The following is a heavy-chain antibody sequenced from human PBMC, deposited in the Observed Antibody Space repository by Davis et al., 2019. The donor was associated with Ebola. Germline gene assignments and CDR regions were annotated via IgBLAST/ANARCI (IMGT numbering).Heavy chain of an antibody. CDR2: IYYSGST. J-gene: IGHJ5*02. Sequence: ESLKISCAASGFTFSNYAMSWVRQAPGKGLEWIGYIYYSGSTNYNPSLKSRVTISVDTSKNQFSLKLSSVTAADTAVYYCARVLTTVTTGWFDPWGQGTLVTVSS. CDR3: ARVLTTVTTGWFDP. V-gene: IGHV4-59*01. CDR1: GFTFSNYA. D-gene: IGHD4-11*01.